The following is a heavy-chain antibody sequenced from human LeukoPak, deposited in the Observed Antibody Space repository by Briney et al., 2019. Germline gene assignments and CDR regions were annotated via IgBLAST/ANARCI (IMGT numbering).Heavy chain of an antibody. CDR3: AGYNWNYKDLDY. V-gene: IGHV4-34*01. CDR1: GGSFSGYY. D-gene: IGHD1-7*01. CDR2: IKHSGST. J-gene: IGHJ4*02. Sequence: SETLSLTCAVYGGSFSGYYWSWIRQPPGKGLEWIGEIKHSGSTNYNPSLKSRVTISVDTSNNQFSLKLSSVTAADTAVYYCAGYNWNYKDLDYWGQGTLVTVSS.